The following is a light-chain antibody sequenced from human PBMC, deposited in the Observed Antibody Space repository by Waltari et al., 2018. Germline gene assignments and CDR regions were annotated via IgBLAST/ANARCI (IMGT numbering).Light chain of an antibody. CDR1: RSLLHSNEQNY. J-gene: IGKJ1*01. CDR3: MQALQTPWT. CDR2: LGS. Sequence: IVMTQSPLSLSVTPGESASISRRSSRSLLHSNEQNYLEWYFQKPGQSPQLLIYLGSNRASGVPDRFSGSGSGTDFTMQISRVEAEDVGIYFCMQALQTPWTFGQGTKVEI. V-gene: IGKV2-28*01.